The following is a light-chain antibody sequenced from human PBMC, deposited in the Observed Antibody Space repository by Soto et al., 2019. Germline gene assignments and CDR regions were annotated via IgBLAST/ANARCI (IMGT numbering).Light chain of an antibody. CDR3: AAWDDSLNGYV. CDR2: SNN. J-gene: IGLJ1*01. V-gene: IGLV1-44*01. Sequence: QSVLTQPPSASGTPGQRVTISCSGSSSNIGSNTVNWYQQLPGTAPKLLIYSNNQRPSGVPDRFSGSKSGTPASLAISGLQSEDEADYYCAAWDDSLNGYVFGTGTKVIV. CDR1: SSNIGSNT.